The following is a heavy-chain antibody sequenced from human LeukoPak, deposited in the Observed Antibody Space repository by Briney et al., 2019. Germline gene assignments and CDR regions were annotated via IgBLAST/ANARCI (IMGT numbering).Heavy chain of an antibody. CDR2: IYYSGST. V-gene: IGHV4-59*06. J-gene: IGHJ3*02. Sequence: SETLSLTCTVSGGSISNYYWSWIRQHPGKGLEWIGYIYYSGSTYYNPSLKSRVTISVDTSKNQFSLRLNSVTAADTAVYYCARVVDKRDAFDIWGQGTMVTVSS. CDR1: GGSISNYY. CDR3: ARVVDKRDAFDI. D-gene: IGHD5-12*01.